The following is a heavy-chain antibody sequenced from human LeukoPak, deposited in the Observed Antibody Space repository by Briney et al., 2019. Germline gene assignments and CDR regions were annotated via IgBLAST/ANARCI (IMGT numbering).Heavy chain of an antibody. D-gene: IGHD6-13*01. Sequence: GGSLRLSCAASGFTFSNYAMNWVRQAPGKGLEWVSTITYSGGNIYYADSVKGRFTISRDNSKNTLYLQMNSLRAEDTALYYCAKRLDSSSSWYYFDYWGQGTLVTASS. CDR3: AKRLDSSSSWYYFDY. J-gene: IGHJ4*02. CDR2: ITYSGGNI. V-gene: IGHV3-23*01. CDR1: GFTFSNYA.